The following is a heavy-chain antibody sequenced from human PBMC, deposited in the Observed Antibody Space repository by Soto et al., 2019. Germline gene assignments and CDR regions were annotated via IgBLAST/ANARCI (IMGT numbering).Heavy chain of an antibody. V-gene: IGHV1-18*01. CDR2: ISAYNGNT. D-gene: IGHD1-26*01. Sequence: EASVKVSCKASGYTFTSYGISWVRQAPGQGLEWMGWISAYNGNTNYAQKLQGRVTMTTDTSTSTAYMELRSLRSDDTAVYYCAIWDGAWSYYYYGMDVWGQGTTVTVSS. J-gene: IGHJ6*02. CDR3: AIWDGAWSYYYYGMDV. CDR1: GYTFTSYG.